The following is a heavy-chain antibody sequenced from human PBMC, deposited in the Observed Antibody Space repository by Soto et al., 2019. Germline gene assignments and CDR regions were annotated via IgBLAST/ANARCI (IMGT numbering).Heavy chain of an antibody. CDR2: IYWDYDK. Sequence: QITLNESGPTQVKPRQTLTLTCTFSGFSLTTSGVGVGWIRQSPGKAPEWLALIYWDYDKRYSPSLKTILTITKDTSKNQVVLTMDALDPADTATYYCAHRVLRTVFGLVTTTAIYFDFWGQGTPVAVSS. V-gene: IGHV2-5*02. CDR3: AHRVLRTVFGLVTTTAIYFDF. D-gene: IGHD3-3*01. J-gene: IGHJ4*02. CDR1: GFSLTTSGVG.